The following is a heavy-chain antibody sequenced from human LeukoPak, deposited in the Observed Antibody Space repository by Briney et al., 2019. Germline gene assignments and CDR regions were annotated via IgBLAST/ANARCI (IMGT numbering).Heavy chain of an antibody. CDR1: GGSISSYY. J-gene: IGHJ4*02. CDR2: IYYSGST. Sequence: SETLSLTCTVSGGSISSYYWSWIRQPPGKRLEWIGYIYYSGSTNYNPSLKSRVTISVDTSKNQFSLKLSSVTAADTAVYYCARFNRAAAGTLYYFDYWGQGTLVTVSS. D-gene: IGHD6-13*01. CDR3: ARFNRAAAGTLYYFDY. V-gene: IGHV4-59*01.